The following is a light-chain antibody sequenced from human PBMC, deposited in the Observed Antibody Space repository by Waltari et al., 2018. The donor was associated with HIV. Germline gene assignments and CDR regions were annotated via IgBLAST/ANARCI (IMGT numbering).Light chain of an antibody. CDR2: KDI. V-gene: IGLV3-25*03. J-gene: IGLJ3*02. Sequence: SYELTQTPSVSVSPGQTATISCSRAALPKKYSSWYGQKPGQATVLIIYKDIERASGIPGRISGSRSGTGVTLTISDVQAEDEGDYYCQSTDHDGTWVFGGGTKLTV. CDR3: QSTDHDGTWV. CDR1: ALPKKY.